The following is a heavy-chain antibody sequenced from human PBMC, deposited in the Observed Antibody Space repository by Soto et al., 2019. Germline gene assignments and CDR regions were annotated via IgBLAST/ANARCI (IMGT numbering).Heavy chain of an antibody. CDR2: IYYSGST. D-gene: IGHD3-10*01. J-gene: IGHJ4*02. CDR1: GGSISSSSYY. CDR3: ARRATPMVRGVTYFDY. V-gene: IGHV4-39*01. Sequence: SETLSLTCTVSGGSISSSSYYWGWIRQPPGKGLEWIGSIYYSGSTYYNPSLKSRVTISVDTSKNQFSLKLSSVTAADTAVYYCARRATPMVRGVTYFDYWGQGTLVTVSS.